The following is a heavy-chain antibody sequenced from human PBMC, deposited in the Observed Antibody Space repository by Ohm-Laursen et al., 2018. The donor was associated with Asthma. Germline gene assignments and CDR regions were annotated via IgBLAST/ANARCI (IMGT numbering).Heavy chain of an antibody. CDR1: GGSISSYY. V-gene: IGHV4-59*07. D-gene: IGHD6-13*01. J-gene: IGHJ6*02. Sequence: SDTLSLTCTVSGGSISSYYWSWIRQPPGKGLEWIGYIYYSGSTNYNPSLKSRVTISVDTSKNQFSLKLSSVTAADTAVYYCARGQYSSSWPSYYYYYGMDVWGQGTTVTVSS. CDR3: ARGQYSSSWPSYYYYYGMDV. CDR2: IYYSGST.